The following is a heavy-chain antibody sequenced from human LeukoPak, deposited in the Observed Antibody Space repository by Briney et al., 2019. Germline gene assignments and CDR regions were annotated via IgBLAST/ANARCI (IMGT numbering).Heavy chain of an antibody. D-gene: IGHD2-21*02. V-gene: IGHV3-53*01. CDR2: IYSGGAT. CDR1: GFTVSSTY. J-gene: IGHJ4*02. Sequence: PGGSLRLSCAASGFTVSSTYVSWVRQAPGKGLDWVSVIYSGGATYYADSVKGRFTISRDNFKNTVHLQMNSLRVEDTAVYYCVTLYSTRVTDDYWGQGTLVTVSS. CDR3: VTLYSTRVTDDY.